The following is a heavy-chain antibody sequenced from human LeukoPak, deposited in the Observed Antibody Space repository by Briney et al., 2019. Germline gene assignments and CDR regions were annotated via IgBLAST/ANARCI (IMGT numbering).Heavy chain of an antibody. Sequence: PSETLSLTCTVSGGSISSYYWSWIRQPPGKGLEWIGYIYHSGNTNYNPSLNSRVTISVDTSKNQFSLKLTSVTAADTAVYHCARALRGYYMDVWGKGTTVTVSS. D-gene: IGHD3-10*01. CDR1: GGSISSYY. CDR2: IYHSGNT. CDR3: ARALRGYYMDV. V-gene: IGHV4-59*01. J-gene: IGHJ6*03.